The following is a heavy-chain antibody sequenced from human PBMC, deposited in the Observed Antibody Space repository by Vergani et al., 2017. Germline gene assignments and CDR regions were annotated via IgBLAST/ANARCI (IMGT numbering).Heavy chain of an antibody. Sequence: QVQMQESGPGLVKTSETLSLTCSASGAPISYWCWSWLRQPAGKGLEWIGRLCPSGSTNYKPSLKSRVTMSIDTSKNQFSLKLPSVTAADTAVYYCARGRGDNWYFDLWGRGTLVTVSS. J-gene: IGHJ2*01. CDR3: ARGRGDNWYFDL. CDR2: LCPSGST. V-gene: IGHV4-4*07. CDR1: GAPISYWC. D-gene: IGHD3-10*01.